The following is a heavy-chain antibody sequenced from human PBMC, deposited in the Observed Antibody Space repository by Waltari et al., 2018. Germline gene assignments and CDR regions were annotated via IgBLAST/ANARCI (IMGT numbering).Heavy chain of an antibody. CDR3: AFGEPRGYYFDY. D-gene: IGHD3-10*01. J-gene: IGHJ4*02. V-gene: IGHV1-69*01. Sequence: QVQLVQSRAGVKKPGSSVNVACKASGGTFSSYPSSWLRQAPGQRLEWMGASIPSFGTANYAQKFQGRVTIPADESTGTAYMELSSLRSDVTAVYSGAFGEPRGYYFDYCGPGTVVTACS. CDR1: GGTFSSYP. CDR2: SIPSFGTA.